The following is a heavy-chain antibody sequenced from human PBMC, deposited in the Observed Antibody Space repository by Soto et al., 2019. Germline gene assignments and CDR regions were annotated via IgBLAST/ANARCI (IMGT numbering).Heavy chain of an antibody. Sequence: GESLKISCKGSGYSFTNYWIAWVRQMPGKGLEYMGIIYPSDSTTRYSPSFQGQVTISANKSISTAYLQWNSLKASDTAMYYCARHGFYGDYSSNYFDPWGQGTLVTVSS. V-gene: IGHV5-51*01. CDR3: ARHGFYGDYSSNYFDP. J-gene: IGHJ5*02. CDR2: IYPSDSTT. D-gene: IGHD4-17*01. CDR1: GYSFTNYW.